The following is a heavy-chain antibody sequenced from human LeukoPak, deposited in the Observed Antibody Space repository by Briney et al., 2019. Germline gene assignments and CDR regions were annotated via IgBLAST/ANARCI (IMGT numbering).Heavy chain of an antibody. Sequence: GGSLRLSCAASGFTFSSYEMNWVRQAPGKGLEWISYISSSGSTIYYADSVKGRFNISRDNAKNSLYLQMNSLRAEDTAVYYCARGSLLWFGDRGQGTLVTVSS. D-gene: IGHD3-10*01. CDR2: ISSSGSTI. CDR3: ARGSLLWFGD. CDR1: GFTFSSYE. V-gene: IGHV3-48*03. J-gene: IGHJ4*02.